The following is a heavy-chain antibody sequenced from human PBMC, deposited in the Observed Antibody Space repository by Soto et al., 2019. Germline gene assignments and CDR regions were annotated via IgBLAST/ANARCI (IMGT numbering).Heavy chain of an antibody. Sequence: QAQLAQSGAEMKKPGASVKISCKASGYTFTSHWMHWVRQVPGQGLEWIGVINPTGEKKSYARRLQXXXTXXTDTSTNTVYMELSSLRSDDTAIYYCARDESAFDLIWWFDPWGPGTLVTVSS. J-gene: IGHJ5*02. CDR2: INPTGEKK. D-gene: IGHD3-3*02. CDR3: ARDESAFDLIWWFDP. CDR1: GYTFTSHW. V-gene: IGHV1-46*01.